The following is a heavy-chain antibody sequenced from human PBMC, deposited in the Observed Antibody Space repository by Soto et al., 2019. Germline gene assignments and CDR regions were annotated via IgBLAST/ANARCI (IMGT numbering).Heavy chain of an antibody. Sequence: QVQLVQSGAEVKKPGSSVKVSSKASGGTFSSHAISWVRQAPGQGLEWMGGIIPIFGTANYAQKFQGRVTITADESTSTAYMELSSLRSEDTAVYYCAKTLWFGELFGAFDIWGQGTMVTVSS. D-gene: IGHD3-10*01. J-gene: IGHJ3*02. CDR3: AKTLWFGELFGAFDI. CDR2: IIPIFGTA. CDR1: GGTFSSHA. V-gene: IGHV1-69*01.